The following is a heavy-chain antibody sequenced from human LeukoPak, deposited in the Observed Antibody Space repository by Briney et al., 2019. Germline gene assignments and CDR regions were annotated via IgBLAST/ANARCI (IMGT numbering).Heavy chain of an antibody. CDR3: ARGKTVTNYYDY. V-gene: IGHV4-34*01. Sequence: PSETLSLTCAVYGGSFSGYYWSWIRQPPGKGLEWIGEINHSGSTNYNPSLKSRVTISVDTSKNQFSLKLSSVTAADTAVYYCARGKTVTNYYDYWAREPWSPSPQ. J-gene: IGHJ4*02. CDR1: GGSFSGYY. D-gene: IGHD4-11*01. CDR2: INHSGST.